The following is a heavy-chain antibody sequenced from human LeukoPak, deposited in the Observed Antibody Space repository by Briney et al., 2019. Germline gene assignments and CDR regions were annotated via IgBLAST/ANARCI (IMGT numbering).Heavy chain of an antibody. D-gene: IGHD6-13*01. CDR2: IIPIFGIA. Sequence: GASVKVSCKASGGTFSSYAISWVRQAPGQGLEWMGRIIPIFGIANYAQKFQGRVTITADKSTSTAYMELSSLRSGDTAVYYCARGSSSWFNWFDPWGQGTLVTVSS. CDR3: ARGSSSWFNWFDP. J-gene: IGHJ5*02. CDR1: GGTFSSYA. V-gene: IGHV1-69*04.